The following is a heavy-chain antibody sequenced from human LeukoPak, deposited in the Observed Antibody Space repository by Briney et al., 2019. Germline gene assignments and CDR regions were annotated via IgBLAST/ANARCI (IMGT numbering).Heavy chain of an antibody. J-gene: IGHJ1*01. CDR2: IHHSGNRFESGST. Sequence: TSETLSLTCTVSGRSIINTYYWGWIRQSPGKGLEWIGSIHHSGNRFESGSTHYNPSLRSRVTVSADTSKNQFSLTLRFVTAADTAVYFCARNVSSGFFTDWGRGTPVTVSS. CDR1: GRSIINTYY. CDR3: ARNVSSGFFTD. D-gene: IGHD6-25*01. V-gene: IGHV4-59*04.